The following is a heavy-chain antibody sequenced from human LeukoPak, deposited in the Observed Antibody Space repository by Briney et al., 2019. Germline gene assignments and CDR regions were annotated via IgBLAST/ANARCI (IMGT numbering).Heavy chain of an antibody. J-gene: IGHJ2*01. CDR2: INSDGSST. Sequence: TGGSLRLSCAASGXTFSSYWMHWVRQAPGKGLVWVSRINSDGSSTSYADSVKGRFTISRDNAKNTLYLQMNSLRAEDTAVYYCARGVRWLQSHWYFDLWGRGTLVTVSS. CDR3: ARGVRWLQSHWYFDL. V-gene: IGHV3-74*01. CDR1: GXTFSSYW. D-gene: IGHD5-24*01.